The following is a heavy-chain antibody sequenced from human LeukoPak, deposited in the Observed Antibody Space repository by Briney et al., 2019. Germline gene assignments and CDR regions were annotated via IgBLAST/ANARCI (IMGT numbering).Heavy chain of an antibody. CDR1: GFTFNSYS. Sequence: GGSLRLSCAASGFTFNSYSMNWVRQAPGKGLEWVSSISSSSSYIYYADSVKGRFTISRDNAKNSLYLQMNSLRAEDTAVYYCARDSTLTVTETNFDYWGQGTLVTVSS. CDR3: ARDSTLTVTETNFDY. D-gene: IGHD4-17*01. J-gene: IGHJ4*02. V-gene: IGHV3-21*01. CDR2: ISSSSSYI.